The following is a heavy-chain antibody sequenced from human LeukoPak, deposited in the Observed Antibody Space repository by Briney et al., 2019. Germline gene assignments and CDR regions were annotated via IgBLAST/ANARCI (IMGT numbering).Heavy chain of an antibody. D-gene: IGHD4-17*01. Sequence: SETLSLICTVSSGSISSYYWSWIRQPPGKGLEWIGYIYYSGSTNYSRSLKSRVTISVDTSKNQFSLKLSSVTAADTAVYYCAREAYGDYGAFDIWGQGTMVTVSS. CDR1: SGSISSYY. V-gene: IGHV4-59*01. CDR2: IYYSGST. CDR3: AREAYGDYGAFDI. J-gene: IGHJ3*02.